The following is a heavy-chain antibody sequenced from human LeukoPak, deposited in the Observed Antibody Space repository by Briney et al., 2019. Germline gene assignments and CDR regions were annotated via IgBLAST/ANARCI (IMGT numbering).Heavy chain of an antibody. D-gene: IGHD1-26*01. CDR3: ATYEIGIHFMRGSYHWVTLSEYFQH. Sequence: GASVRVSGKVSGYTLTELSMHWVGQAPGKGRAWRGGFDHEDDETIYTQQFQGRVTVAESTSTDKAYMELSSLISEDTAVYYCATYEIGIHFMRGSYHWVTLSEYFQHWGQGTLVTVSS. V-gene: IGHV1-24*01. CDR1: GYTLTELS. J-gene: IGHJ1*01. CDR2: FDHEDDET.